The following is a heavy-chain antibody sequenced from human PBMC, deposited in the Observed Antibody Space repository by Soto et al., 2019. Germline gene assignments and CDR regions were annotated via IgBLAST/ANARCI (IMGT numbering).Heavy chain of an antibody. CDR1: GGYISSPNFY. V-gene: IGHV4-31*11. D-gene: IGHD5-18*01. CDR2: IYYNGTT. CDR3: ARHRYSYGVYYFDY. J-gene: IGHJ4*02. Sequence: PSETLSLTCAVFGGYISSPNFYWSWNRQHPGKGLEWIGHIYYNGTTYYNPTLKSRVSISVDTSKNQFSLKLSSVTAADTAVYYCARHRYSYGVYYFDYWGQGTLVTVSS.